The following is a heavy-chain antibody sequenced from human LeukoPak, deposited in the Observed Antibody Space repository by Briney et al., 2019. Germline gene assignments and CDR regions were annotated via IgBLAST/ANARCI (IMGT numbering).Heavy chain of an antibody. V-gene: IGHV3-13*01. Sequence: EGSLRLSCAASGFTFSSYDMHWVRQATGKGLEWVSAIGTAGDTYCPGSVKGRFTISRENAKNSLYLQMNSLRAGDTAVYYCARGDRVDAFDIWGQGTMVTVSS. CDR3: ARGDRVDAFDI. D-gene: IGHD3-10*01. CDR1: GFTFSSYD. CDR2: IGTAGDT. J-gene: IGHJ3*02.